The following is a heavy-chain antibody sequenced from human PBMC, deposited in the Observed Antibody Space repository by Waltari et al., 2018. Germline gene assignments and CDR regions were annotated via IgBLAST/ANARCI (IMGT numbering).Heavy chain of an antibody. J-gene: IGHJ6*02. CDR3: AREGAEQWVVEDYGMDV. D-gene: IGHD6-19*01. CDR1: GFKFRASA. Sequence: EVQLVESGGGLVKPGGSLRLSCVASGFKFRASAMHWGRQAPGKGLEWVSSIGSSSSFMDYADSVRGRFTVSRDNAKNTLYLQMDTLRAEDTAVYYCAREGAEQWVVEDYGMDVWGQGTTVTVSS. V-gene: IGHV3-21*02. CDR2: IGSSSSFM.